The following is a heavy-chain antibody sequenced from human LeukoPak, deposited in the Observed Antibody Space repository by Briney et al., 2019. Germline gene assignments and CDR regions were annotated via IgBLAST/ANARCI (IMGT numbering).Heavy chain of an antibody. CDR3: ARHGTTTGTTPHSYGMDV. CDR2: IYYSGST. CDR1: GGSISSYY. D-gene: IGHD1-1*01. J-gene: IGHJ6*02. V-gene: IGHV4-59*08. Sequence: SETLSLTCTVSGGSISSYYWSWIRQPPGKGLEWIGYIYYSGSTNYNPSLKSRVTISVDTSKNQFSLKLSSVTAADTAVYYCARHGTTTGTTPHSYGMDVRGQGTTVTVSS.